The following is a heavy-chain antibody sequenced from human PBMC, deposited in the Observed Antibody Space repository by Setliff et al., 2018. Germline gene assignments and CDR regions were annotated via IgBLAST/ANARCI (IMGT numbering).Heavy chain of an antibody. D-gene: IGHD2-15*01. J-gene: IGHJ6*02. CDR3: ATYCSGGSCYSFLYNYYYYGMDV. CDR2: MNPNSGNT. V-gene: IGHV1-8*02. CDR1: GYTFTSYD. Sequence: GASVKVSCKASGYTFTSYDINWVRQATGQGLEGMGWMNPNSGNTGYAQKFQGRVTMTRNTSISTAYMELSSLRSEDTAVYYCATYCSGGSCYSFLYNYYYYGMDVWGQGTTVTVSS.